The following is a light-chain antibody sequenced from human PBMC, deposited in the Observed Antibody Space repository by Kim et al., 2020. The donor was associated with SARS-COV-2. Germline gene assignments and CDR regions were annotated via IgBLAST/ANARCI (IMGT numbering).Light chain of an antibody. CDR3: QQYYGTPLT. Sequence: DIVMTQSPDSPAVSLGERATINCKSSQSVLYSSNNKNYLAWYQQKPGQPPKLLIYWASTRESGVPDRFSGSGSGTDFTLTISSLQAEDVAVYYCQQYYGTPLTFGGGTKVDIK. CDR1: QSVLYSSNNKNY. CDR2: WAS. J-gene: IGKJ4*01. V-gene: IGKV4-1*01.